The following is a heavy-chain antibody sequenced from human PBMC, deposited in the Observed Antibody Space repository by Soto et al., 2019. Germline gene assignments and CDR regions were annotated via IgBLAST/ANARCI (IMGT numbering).Heavy chain of an antibody. CDR1: GYTFTSYG. Sequence: QVQLVQSVAEVKKPGASVKVSCKASGYTFTSYGISWVRQAPGPGLEWMGWISAYNGNTNYAQKLQGRVTMTTDTTTSTAYMELRSLRSDDTAVYYCARDRRKYCSSTSCYGDAFDIWGQGTMVTVSS. J-gene: IGHJ3*02. CDR2: ISAYNGNT. CDR3: ARDRRKYCSSTSCYGDAFDI. V-gene: IGHV1-18*04. D-gene: IGHD2-2*01.